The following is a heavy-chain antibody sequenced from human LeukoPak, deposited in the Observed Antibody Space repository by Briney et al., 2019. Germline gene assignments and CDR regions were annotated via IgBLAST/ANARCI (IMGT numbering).Heavy chain of an antibody. V-gene: IGHV3-23*01. CDR3: AKKAQYNGNYPLDY. Sequence: GGSLRLSCAASGFTFSSYAMTWVRQAPGKGLEWVSAISTSGDNTYYADSVRGRFTISRDNSKNTLYLQMNSLRAEDTALYFCAKKAQYNGNYPLDYWGQGTLVTVSS. J-gene: IGHJ4*02. D-gene: IGHD1-26*01. CDR2: ISTSGDNT. CDR1: GFTFSSYA.